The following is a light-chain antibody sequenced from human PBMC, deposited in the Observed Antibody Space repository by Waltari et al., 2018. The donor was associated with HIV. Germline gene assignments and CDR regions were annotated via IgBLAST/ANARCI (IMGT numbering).Light chain of an antibody. V-gene: IGKV3-20*01. CDR2: GAS. J-gene: IGKJ3*01. CDR3: QQYGSGFT. Sequence: EIVMTQSPGTLSLSPGERATLSCRASQSVRSSYLAWYQQKPGQAPRLRIYGASSRAASIPDRFSGSGSGTDFTLTISRLEPEDFAVYYCQQYGSGFTFGPGTKVDIK. CDR1: QSVRSSY.